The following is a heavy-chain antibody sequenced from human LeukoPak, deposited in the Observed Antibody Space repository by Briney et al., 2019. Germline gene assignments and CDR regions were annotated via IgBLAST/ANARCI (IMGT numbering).Heavy chain of an antibody. CDR3: ATRIIVATIGYYFDY. CDR2: FDPEDGET. D-gene: IGHD5-12*01. J-gene: IGHJ4*02. V-gene: IGHV1-24*01. CDR1: GYTLTELS. Sequence: GASVNVSYKVSGYTLTELSMHWVRQAPGKGLEWMGGFDPEDGETIYAQKFQGRVTMTEDTSTDTAYMVLSSLRSEDTAVYYCATRIIVATIGYYFDYWGQGTLVIVSS.